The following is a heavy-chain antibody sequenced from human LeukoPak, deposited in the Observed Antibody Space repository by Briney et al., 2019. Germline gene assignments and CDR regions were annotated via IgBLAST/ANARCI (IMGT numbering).Heavy chain of an antibody. J-gene: IGHJ4*02. CDR1: GFTFSSYG. Sequence: GGSLRLSCAASGFTFSSYGMHWVRQAPGKGLEWVGRIKSKTGGVTTDYAAPVKGRFTISRDDSKNTLYLQMNSLKTEDTAVYYCTTVSPVGVVIIRGSDYWGQGTLVTVSS. D-gene: IGHD3-3*01. V-gene: IGHV3-15*01. CDR3: TTVSPVGVVIIRGSDY. CDR2: IKSKTGGVTT.